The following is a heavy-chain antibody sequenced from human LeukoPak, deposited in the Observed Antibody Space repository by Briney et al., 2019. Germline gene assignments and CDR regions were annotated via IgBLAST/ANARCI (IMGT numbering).Heavy chain of an antibody. J-gene: IGHJ4*02. CDR3: ARAGGTTGLYY. Sequence: SETLSLTCTVSGGSISSSSYYWSWIRQPPGKGLEWIGYIYYSGSTNYNPSLKSRVTISVDTSKNQSSLKLSSVTAADTAVYYCARAGGTTGLYYWGQGTLVTVSS. CDR1: GGSISSSSYY. CDR2: IYYSGST. V-gene: IGHV4-61*01. D-gene: IGHD1-1*01.